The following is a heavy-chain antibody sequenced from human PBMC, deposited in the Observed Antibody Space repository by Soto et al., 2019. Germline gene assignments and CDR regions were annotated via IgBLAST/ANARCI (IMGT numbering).Heavy chain of an antibody. V-gene: IGHV1-58*01. D-gene: IGHD2-2*02. CDR1: GFTFTSSA. CDR2: IVVGSGNT. Sequence: GASVKVSCKASGFTFTSSAVQWVRQARGQRLEWIGWIVVGSGNTNYAQKFQERVTITRDMPTSTAYMELSSLRSEDTAVYYYAADIRISPIVVVPAAILYGMDVWGQGTTVTVSS. J-gene: IGHJ6*02. CDR3: AADIRISPIVVVPAAILYGMDV.